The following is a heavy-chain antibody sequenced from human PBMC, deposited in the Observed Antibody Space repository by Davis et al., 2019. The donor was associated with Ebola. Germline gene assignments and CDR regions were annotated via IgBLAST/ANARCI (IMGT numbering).Heavy chain of an antibody. J-gene: IGHJ3*01. CDR3: VHRLEQVVYAERNDAFDV. V-gene: IGHV2-5*02. CDR1: GFSLNTVGVG. D-gene: IGHD2-8*02. Sequence: SGPTLVKPTQTLALTCTFSGFSLNTVGVGVGWIRQPPGKALEWLALIYWDDDKRFSPSLKSRLSITRDTNQVVLTLTSVDPVDTATYYCVHRLEQVVYAERNDAFDVWGQGTKVTVSS. CDR2: IYWDDDK.